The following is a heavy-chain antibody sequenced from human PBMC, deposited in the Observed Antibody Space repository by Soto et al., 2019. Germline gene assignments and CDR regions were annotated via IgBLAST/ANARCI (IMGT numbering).Heavy chain of an antibody. V-gene: IGHV1-3*01. Sequence: QVQLVQSGAEVKKPGASVKVSCKASGYTFSSYAMHWVRQAPGQRLEWMGWINAGNGYTKYSQKFQGRVTITRDTSASTAYTDLSSLRSEDTAVYYCARERGSYFFDYWGPGTLVTVSS. J-gene: IGHJ4*02. CDR3: ARERGSYFFDY. D-gene: IGHD1-26*01. CDR1: GYTFSSYA. CDR2: INAGNGYT.